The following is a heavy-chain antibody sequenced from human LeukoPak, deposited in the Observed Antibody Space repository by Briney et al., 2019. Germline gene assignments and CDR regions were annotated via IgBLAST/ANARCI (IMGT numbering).Heavy chain of an antibody. CDR2: IYYSGST. V-gene: IGHV4-61*01. D-gene: IGHD7-27*01. Sequence: SETLSLTCTVSGGSISSSSYYWSWIRQSPGKGLEWIGYIYYSGSTNYNPSLKSRVTISADTSKNQFSLKLSSVTAADTAVYYCASRKLGNDYWGQGTLVTVSS. J-gene: IGHJ4*02. CDR1: GGSISSSSYY. CDR3: ASRKLGNDY.